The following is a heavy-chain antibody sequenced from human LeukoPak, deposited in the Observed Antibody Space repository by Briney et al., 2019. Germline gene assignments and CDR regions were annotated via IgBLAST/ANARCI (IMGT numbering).Heavy chain of an antibody. CDR3: AKDTPDGSFDY. CDR1: GGSISSGGYY. D-gene: IGHD1-1*01. V-gene: IGHV4-31*03. Sequence: SETLSLTCTVSGGSISSGGYYWSWIRQHPGKGLEWIGYIYYSGSTYYNPSLKSRVTISVDTSKNQFSLKLSSVTAADTAVYYCAKDTPDGSFDYWGQGTLVTVFS. CDR2: IYYSGST. J-gene: IGHJ4*02.